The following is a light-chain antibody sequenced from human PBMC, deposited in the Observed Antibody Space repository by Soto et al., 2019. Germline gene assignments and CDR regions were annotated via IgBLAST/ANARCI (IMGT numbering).Light chain of an antibody. V-gene: IGKV1-5*01. J-gene: IGKJ5*01. CDR1: QSIITY. CDR2: DAS. CDR3: QQYHNWPPIT. Sequence: DIQMTQSPSTLSASVGDRVAITCRASQSIITYLAWYQQKPGKAPKLLIYDASTLESGVPSRFSGSGSGTEFTLTISSLQSEDSAVYYCQQYHNWPPITFGQGTRLEIK.